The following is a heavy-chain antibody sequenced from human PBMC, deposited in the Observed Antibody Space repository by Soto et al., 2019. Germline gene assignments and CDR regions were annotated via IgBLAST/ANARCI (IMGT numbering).Heavy chain of an antibody. Sequence: PGESLKISCKGSGYSFTNYWIGWVRQMPGRGLEWMGIIYPGDSDTRYNPSFEGQVTISADKSISTAYLQWSSLKASDTAIYYCARPWCSGATCYRGVDYGMDVWGQGTTVTV. D-gene: IGHD2-2*02. CDR1: GYSFTNYW. V-gene: IGHV5-51*01. CDR2: IYPGDSDT. CDR3: ARPWCSGATCYRGVDYGMDV. J-gene: IGHJ6*02.